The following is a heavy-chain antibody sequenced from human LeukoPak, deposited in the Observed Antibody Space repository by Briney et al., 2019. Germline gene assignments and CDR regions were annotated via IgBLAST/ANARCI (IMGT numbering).Heavy chain of an antibody. J-gene: IGHJ1*01. V-gene: IGHV4-39*01. CDR2: VYHSGTT. CDR1: GGSISTSSYY. Sequence: SETLSLTCTVSGGSISTSSYYWGWIRQPPGTGLEWIGSVYHSGTTYYNPSLKSRVTISVDTSKNQFSLKLSSVTAADTAVYYCARQIRYCSAGYCSGGSWHKYFPHWVQGTLVTVSS. D-gene: IGHD2-15*01. CDR3: ARQIRYCSAGYCSGGSWHKYFPH.